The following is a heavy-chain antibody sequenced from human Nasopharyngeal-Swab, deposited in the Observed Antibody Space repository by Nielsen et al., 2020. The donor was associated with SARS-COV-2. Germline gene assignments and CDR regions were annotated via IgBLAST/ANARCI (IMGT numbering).Heavy chain of an antibody. CDR3: ARDQS. J-gene: IGHJ4*02. Sequence: GGSLRLSCAASGFTFSNYWMNWVRQAPGKGLEWVANIKEDGSEKYYVDSVKGRFTISRDNAKNSLYLQMNSLRAEDTAVYYCARDQSWGQGTLVTVSS. V-gene: IGHV3-7*04. CDR1: GFTFSNYW. CDR2: IKEDGSEK.